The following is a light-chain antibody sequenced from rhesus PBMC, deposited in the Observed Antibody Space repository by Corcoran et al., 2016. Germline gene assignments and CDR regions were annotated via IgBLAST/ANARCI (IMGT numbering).Light chain of an antibody. J-gene: IGKJ4*01. V-gene: IGKV3-35*01. CDR1: QSVSSY. CDR3: QQYSNWPLT. Sequence: EIVLTQSPATLSLSPGERATLSCRASQSVSSYLAWYQQKPGQAPRLHIYDASSRATGIPERFSGSGFGTDFTLTISSLEREGVGVYYWQQYSNWPLTCGGGTKVELK. CDR2: DAS.